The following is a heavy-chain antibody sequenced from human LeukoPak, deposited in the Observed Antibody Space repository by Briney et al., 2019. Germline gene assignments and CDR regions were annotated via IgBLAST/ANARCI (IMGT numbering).Heavy chain of an antibody. CDR2: ITGTGGST. V-gene: IGHV3-23*01. J-gene: IGHJ4*02. CDR1: GFSLSTYG. D-gene: IGHD6-19*01. CDR3: AKDHGTAVAGFYY. Sequence: GGSLRLSCAASGFSLSTYGVSWVRQPPGKGLEWVSGITGTGGSTYYADSVKGRFTVSRDTSKNTLYLQMNSLRAGDTAIYYCAKDHGTAVAGFYYWGQGTLVTVSS.